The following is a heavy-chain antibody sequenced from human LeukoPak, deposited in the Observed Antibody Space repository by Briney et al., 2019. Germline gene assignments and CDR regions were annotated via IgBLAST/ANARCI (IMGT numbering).Heavy chain of an antibody. CDR1: GFTFSSYG. Sequence: GGSLRLSCAASGFTFSSYGMHWVRQAPGKGLEWVSVINTDGSSTRYADSVKGRFTISRDNVKNTLYLQMNSLRVEDTAVYYCTGPSFDVSGMGFDPWGQGALVTVSS. CDR2: INTDGSST. V-gene: IGHV3-74*01. J-gene: IGHJ5*02. D-gene: IGHD3-16*01. CDR3: TGPSFDVSGMGFDP.